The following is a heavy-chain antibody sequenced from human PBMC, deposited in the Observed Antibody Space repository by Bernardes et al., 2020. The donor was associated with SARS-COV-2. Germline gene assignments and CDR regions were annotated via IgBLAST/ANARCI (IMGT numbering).Heavy chain of an antibody. CDR3: AKAELGFCVGGNCLGGFDC. CDR2: ISGSGEST. J-gene: IGHJ4*02. V-gene: IGHV3-23*01. CDR1: GFTFSNFA. D-gene: IGHD2-15*01. Sequence: GGSLRLSCAASGFTFSNFAMSWVRQPPGTGLEWVSAISGSGESTHYADSVKGRFTISRDNSRNTLFLQMSSLTADDSAVYYCAKAELGFCVGGNCLGGFDCWGQGTLVTVSS.